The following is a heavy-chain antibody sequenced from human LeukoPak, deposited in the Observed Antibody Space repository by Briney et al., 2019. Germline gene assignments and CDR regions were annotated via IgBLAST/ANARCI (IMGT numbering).Heavy chain of an antibody. V-gene: IGHV3-66*01. Sequence: GGSLRLSCAASGFTVSSNYMSWVRQAPGKGLEWVSVIYSGGSTYYGDSVKGRFTISRDNSKNTLYLQMNSLRAEDTAVYYCAKDETMIGGNWFDPWGQGTLVTVSS. CDR3: AKDETMIGGNWFDP. CDR2: IYSGGST. D-gene: IGHD3-22*01. CDR1: GFTVSSNY. J-gene: IGHJ5*02.